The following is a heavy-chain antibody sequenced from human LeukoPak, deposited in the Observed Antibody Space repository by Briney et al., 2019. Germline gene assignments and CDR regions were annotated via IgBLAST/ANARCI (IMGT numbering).Heavy chain of an antibody. CDR2: ISSSSSTI. V-gene: IGHV3-48*02. CDR3: ARAWGIAAAGGEIEY. J-gene: IGHJ4*02. D-gene: IGHD6-13*01. CDR1: GFTFNSYS. Sequence: GVSLRLSCAASGFTFNSYSMNWVRQAPGKGLESLTYISSSSSTIYYAESVKGRLTISRDNAKNSLYLQMNSLRDEDTAVYYCARAWGIAAAGGEIEYWGQGTLVTVSS.